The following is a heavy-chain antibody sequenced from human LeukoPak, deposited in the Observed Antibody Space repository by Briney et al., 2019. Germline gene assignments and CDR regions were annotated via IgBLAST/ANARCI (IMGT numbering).Heavy chain of an antibody. D-gene: IGHD6-13*01. V-gene: IGHV6-1*01. CDR1: GDSVSSNRVA. CDR2: TYYRSKWYF. Sequence: SQTLSLTCAISGDSVSSNRVAWNWIRQSPSRGLEWLGRTYYRSKWYFNYAPSVKTRITINPDTSKNQFSLQLKSVTPDDTAVYYCARGSRGAAADGINWFDPCGQGTLVTISS. J-gene: IGHJ5*02. CDR3: ARGSRGAAADGINWFDP.